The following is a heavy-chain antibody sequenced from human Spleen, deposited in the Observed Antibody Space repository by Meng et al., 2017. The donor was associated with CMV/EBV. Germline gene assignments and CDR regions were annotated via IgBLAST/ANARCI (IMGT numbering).Heavy chain of an antibody. V-gene: IGHV4-39*01. Sequence: SIRRASHYWGWIRQAPGKGLEWIGNIYYSGSTYYNPSLKSRVTISVDSSKRLFSLHLNSVTAGDTAVYYCARRGPFYNSSPYYFDYWGQGTLVTVSS. J-gene: IGHJ4*02. D-gene: IGHD3-22*01. CDR3: ARRGPFYNSSPYYFDY. CDR2: IYYSGST. CDR1: SIRRASHY.